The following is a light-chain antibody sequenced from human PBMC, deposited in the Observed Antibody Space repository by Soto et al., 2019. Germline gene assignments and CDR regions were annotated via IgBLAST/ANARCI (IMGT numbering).Light chain of an antibody. CDR3: QSYDASLSGWV. Sequence: QPVLTQPPSVSGAQGQRVTISCSGSGSNLGAAYDVHWYQQHPGRAPRLLIYSDTDRPAGVPDRFSGSKSGTSASLAITALQAEDEADYYCQSYDASLSGWVFGGGTKLTVL. J-gene: IGLJ3*02. V-gene: IGLV1-40*01. CDR2: SDT. CDR1: GSNLGAAYD.